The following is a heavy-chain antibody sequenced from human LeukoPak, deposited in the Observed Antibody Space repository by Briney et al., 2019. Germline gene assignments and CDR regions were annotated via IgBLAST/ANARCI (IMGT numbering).Heavy chain of an antibody. CDR1: GFTISSYW. Sequence: GGSLRLSCAASGFTISSYWMSWVRQAPGKGLEWVANIKQDGSEKYYVDSVKGRFTISRDNAKNSLYLQMNSLRAEDTAVYYCAREDDDLYYFDYWGQGTLVTVSS. CDR3: AREDDDLYYFDY. D-gene: IGHD1-1*01. CDR2: IKQDGSEK. J-gene: IGHJ4*02. V-gene: IGHV3-7*01.